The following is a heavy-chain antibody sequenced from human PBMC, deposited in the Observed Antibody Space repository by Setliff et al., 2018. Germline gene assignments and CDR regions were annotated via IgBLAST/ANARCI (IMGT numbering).Heavy chain of an antibody. Sequence: PSETLSLTCSVSGGSISTYHWSWIRQPPEKGLEWIAYIHYSGSTNQNPSLKSRVTISGDTSKNQFSLKLTSVTAADTAVYFCARSLGSGSYYNSRPFYSDYWGQGTLVTVSS. D-gene: IGHD3-10*01. V-gene: IGHV4-59*08. J-gene: IGHJ4*02. CDR1: GGSISTYH. CDR2: IHYSGST. CDR3: ARSLGSGSYYNSRPFYSDY.